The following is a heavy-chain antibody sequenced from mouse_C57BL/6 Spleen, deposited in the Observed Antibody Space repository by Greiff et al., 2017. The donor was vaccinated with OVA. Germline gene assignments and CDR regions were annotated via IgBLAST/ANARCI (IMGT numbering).Heavy chain of an antibody. CDR3: ARFGLLGY. V-gene: IGHV1-82*01. J-gene: IGHJ2*01. CDR2: IYPGDGDT. Sequence: QVQLQQSGPELVKPGASVKISCKASGYAFSSSWMNWVKQRPGKGLEWIGRIYPGDGDTNYNGKFKGKATLTADKSSSTAYMQLSSLTSKDSAVYFCARFGLLGYWGQGTTLTVSS. CDR1: GYAFSSSW.